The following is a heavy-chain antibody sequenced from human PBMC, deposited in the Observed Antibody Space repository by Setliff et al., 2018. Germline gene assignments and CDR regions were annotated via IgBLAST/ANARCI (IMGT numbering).Heavy chain of an antibody. V-gene: IGHV4-39*01. CDR2: MYYGGTT. CDR3: ARSPSSGSYWNPRPFYSDS. Sequence: SETLSLTCIVSGGPITSNEYYWGWIRQSPEKGLEWIASMYYGGTTQYNPSFKSRVTISVDPSKNQFSLTLRSVTAADTAVYFCARSPSSGSYWNPRPFYSDSWGQGTLVTVSS. J-gene: IGHJ4*02. CDR1: GGPITSNEYY. D-gene: IGHD3-10*01.